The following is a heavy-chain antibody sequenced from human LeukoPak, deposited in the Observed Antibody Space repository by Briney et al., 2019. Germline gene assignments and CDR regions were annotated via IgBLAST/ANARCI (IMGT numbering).Heavy chain of an antibody. CDR2: ISGSGSTI. CDR1: GFTFSSYE. J-gene: IGHJ4*02. V-gene: IGHV3-48*03. D-gene: IGHD4-17*01. Sequence: GGSLRLSCAASGFTFSSYELNWVRQAPGQGLEWVSYISGSGSTIYYADSVKGRFTISGDNAKNSLYLQMNSLRAEDTAVYYCARDRTTVTIKKFDYWGQGTLVTVSS. CDR3: ARDRTTVTIKKFDY.